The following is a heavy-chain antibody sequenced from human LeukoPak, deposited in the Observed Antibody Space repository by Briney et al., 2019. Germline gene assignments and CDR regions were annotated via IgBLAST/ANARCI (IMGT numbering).Heavy chain of an antibody. V-gene: IGHV4-38-2*02. J-gene: IGHJ3*02. CDR1: GYSISSGYY. D-gene: IGHD1-26*01. CDR3: ARYIVSYPHDAFDI. CDR2: IYHSGST. Sequence: SETLSLTCTVSGYSISSGYYWGWIRQPPGQGLEWIGIIYHSGSTYYNPSLKSRVTISVDTSKNQFSLKLSSVTAADTAFYYCARYIVSYPHDAFDIWGQGTMVTVSS.